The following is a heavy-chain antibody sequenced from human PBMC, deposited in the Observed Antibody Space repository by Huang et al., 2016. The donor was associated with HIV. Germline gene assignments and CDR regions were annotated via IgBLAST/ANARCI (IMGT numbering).Heavy chain of an antibody. J-gene: IGHJ4*02. CDR3: TRDSVYPNYYDGSGFYFDY. CDR2: IKRKDYSETT. CDR1: GFTCGNYG. D-gene: IGHD3-22*01. V-gene: IGHV3-49*05. Sequence: EVQFVESGGGLVKPGRSLRLSCTASGFTCGNYGMSWFRQAPGNGLEWVGFIKRKDYSETTEYAASVKGSFTISRDESKSIAYLQMSSLKPEDTAVYHCTRDSVYPNYYDGSGFYFDYWGQGTLVTVSS.